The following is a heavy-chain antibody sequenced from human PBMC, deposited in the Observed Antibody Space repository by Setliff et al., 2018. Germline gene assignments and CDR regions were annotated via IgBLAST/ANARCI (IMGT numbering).Heavy chain of an antibody. CDR1: GYSFSIYW. Sequence: GESLKISCKGSGYSFSIYWIGWVRQMPGKGLEWMGIIYPGDSDTIYRPSFRGQVTISADKSISTAYLQWSSLKASDTAMYYCARRAGDAFDIWGQGTMFTVSS. J-gene: IGHJ3*02. V-gene: IGHV5-51*01. CDR3: ARRAGDAFDI. CDR2: IYPGDSDT.